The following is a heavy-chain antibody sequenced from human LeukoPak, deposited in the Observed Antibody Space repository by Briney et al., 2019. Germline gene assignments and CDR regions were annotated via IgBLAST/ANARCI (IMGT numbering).Heavy chain of an antibody. CDR2: IYYSGST. Sequence: SETLSLTCTVSGGSISSYYWSWIRQPPGKGLEWIGYIYYSGSTNYNPSLKSRVTISVDTSKNQFSLKLSSVTAADTAVYYCARGSGIAAAGPNTDYWGQGTLVTVSS. J-gene: IGHJ4*02. V-gene: IGHV4-59*01. D-gene: IGHD6-13*01. CDR1: GGSISSYY. CDR3: ARGSGIAAAGPNTDY.